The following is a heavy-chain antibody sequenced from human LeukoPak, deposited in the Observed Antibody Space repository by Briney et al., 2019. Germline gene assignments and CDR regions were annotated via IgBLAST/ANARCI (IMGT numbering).Heavy chain of an antibody. CDR2: TYYRSKWYN. CDR1: GDSVSRKSVA. CDR3: ARDFDYHDVLTGSYISTTIDY. J-gene: IGHJ4*02. D-gene: IGHD3-9*01. Sequence: SQTLSLTCAISGDSVSRKSVAWHWIRQSPSRGLEWLGRTYYRSKWYNDYAVSVRGRITINADTSKNQFSLQLNSVTPEDTAVYYCARDFDYHDVLTGSYISTTIDYWGQGTLVTVSS. V-gene: IGHV6-1*01.